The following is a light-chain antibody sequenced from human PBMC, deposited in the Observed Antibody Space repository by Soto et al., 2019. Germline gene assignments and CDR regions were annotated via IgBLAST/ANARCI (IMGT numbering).Light chain of an antibody. CDR1: QSISSY. Sequence: DIQMTQSPSSLSASVGDRVTITCRASQSISSYLNWYQQKPGKAPKLLIYAASSFQSGVPSRFSGSGSGTDFTLTISSLQPEDFATYYCQQNYSTPPLTFRGGTKVEIK. V-gene: IGKV1-39*01. CDR3: QQNYSTPPLT. J-gene: IGKJ4*01. CDR2: AAS.